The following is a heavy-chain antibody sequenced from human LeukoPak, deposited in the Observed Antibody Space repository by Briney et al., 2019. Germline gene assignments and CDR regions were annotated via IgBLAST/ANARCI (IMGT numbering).Heavy chain of an antibody. V-gene: IGHV3-73*01. CDR1: GFTFSDSA. CDR3: ASPSDGDFWSGYLTY. Sequence: GGSLKLSCAASGFTFSDSAIHWVRQASGKGLEWVGRIRSKTHNYATEYGASMKGTFTISRDDSKNTASLQMNRLKVEDTATYYCASPSDGDFWSGYLTYWGQGTVVTVSS. CDR2: IRSKTHNYAT. J-gene: IGHJ4*02. D-gene: IGHD3-3*01.